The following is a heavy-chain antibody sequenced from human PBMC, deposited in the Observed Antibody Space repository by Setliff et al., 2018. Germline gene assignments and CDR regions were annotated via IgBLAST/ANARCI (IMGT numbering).Heavy chain of an antibody. CDR3: ASLTLRGYSYGYEAFDI. V-gene: IGHV4-59*11. D-gene: IGHD5-18*01. CDR1: GGSISSHY. Sequence: SETLSLTCTVSGGSISSHYWSWIRQPPGKGLEWIGSIYYSGSTNYNPSLKSRVTISVDTSKNQFSLKLSSVTAADTAVYYCASLTLRGYSYGYEAFDIWGQGTMVT. J-gene: IGHJ3*02. CDR2: IYYSGST.